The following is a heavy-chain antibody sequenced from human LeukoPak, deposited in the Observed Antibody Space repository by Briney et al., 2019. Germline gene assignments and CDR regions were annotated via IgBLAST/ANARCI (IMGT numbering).Heavy chain of an antibody. V-gene: IGHV3-64*01. CDR2: ISSNGGST. CDR3: ARGPAYSGYDYVPYYYYGMDV. D-gene: IGHD5-12*01. J-gene: IGHJ6*02. CDR1: GFTFSSYA. Sequence: GGSLRLSCAASGFTFSSYAMHWVRQAPGKGLEYVSAISSNGGSTYYANSVKGRFTISRDNSKNTLYLQMGSLRAEDMAVYYCARGPAYSGYDYVPYYYYGMDVWGQGTTVTVSS.